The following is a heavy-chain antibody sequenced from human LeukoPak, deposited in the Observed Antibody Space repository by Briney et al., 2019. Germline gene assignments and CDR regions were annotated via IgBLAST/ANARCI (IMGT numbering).Heavy chain of an antibody. Sequence: PSETLSLTCTVSGGSISSGSYYWSWIRQPAGKGLEWIGRIYTSGSTDYNPSLKSRVTISVDTSKNQFSLKLSSVTAADTAVYYCARESPSWGIAARPRWFDPWGQGTLVTVSS. V-gene: IGHV4-61*02. CDR1: GGSISSGSYY. D-gene: IGHD6-6*01. CDR2: IYTSGST. CDR3: ARESPSWGIAARPRWFDP. J-gene: IGHJ5*02.